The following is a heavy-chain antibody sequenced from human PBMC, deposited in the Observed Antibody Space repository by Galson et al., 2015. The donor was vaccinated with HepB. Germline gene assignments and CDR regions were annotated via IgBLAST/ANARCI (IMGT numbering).Heavy chain of an antibody. V-gene: IGHV3-33*06. CDR3: AKSTPD. J-gene: IGHJ4*02. Sequence: SLRLSCAASGFTFNSYGMHWVRQAPGKGLEWVALIWYDGSNKYYADSVEGRFTISRDNFMNTLYLQMSSLRVEDTAVYYCAKSTPDWGQGILVTVSS. CDR2: IWYDGSNK. D-gene: IGHD2-2*01. CDR1: GFTFNSYG.